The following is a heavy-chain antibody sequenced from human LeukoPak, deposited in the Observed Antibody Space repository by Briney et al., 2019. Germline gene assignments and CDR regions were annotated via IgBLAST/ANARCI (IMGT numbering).Heavy chain of an antibody. J-gene: IGHJ4*02. CDR2: ISYDGSNK. D-gene: IGHD3-16*01. Sequence: GGSLRLSCAASGFTFDDYGMHWVRQAPGKGLEWVAVISYDGSNKYYADSVKGRFTISRDNSKNTLFLQMNSLRAEDTAVYYCAKSSLEGGLDSWGQGTLVTVSS. CDR3: AKSSLEGGLDS. CDR1: GFTFDDYG. V-gene: IGHV3-30*18.